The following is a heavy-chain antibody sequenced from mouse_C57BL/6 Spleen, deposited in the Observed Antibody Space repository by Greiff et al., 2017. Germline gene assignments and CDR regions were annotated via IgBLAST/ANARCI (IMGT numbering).Heavy chain of an antibody. D-gene: IGHD1-1*01. CDR3: ARLMYYYGSVYFDV. J-gene: IGHJ1*03. Sequence: QVQLKEPGAELVMPGASVKLSCKASGYTFTSYWMHWVKQRPGQGLEWIGEIDPSDSYTNYNQKFKGKSTLTVDKSSSTAYMQLSSLTSEESAVYYCARLMYYYGSVYFDVWGTGTTVTVSS. V-gene: IGHV1-69*01. CDR2: IDPSDSYT. CDR1: GYTFTSYW.